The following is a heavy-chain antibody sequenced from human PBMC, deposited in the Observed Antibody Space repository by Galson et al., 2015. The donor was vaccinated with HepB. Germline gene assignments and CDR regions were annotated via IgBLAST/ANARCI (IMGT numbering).Heavy chain of an antibody. D-gene: IGHD2-15*01. V-gene: IGHV3-30-3*01. J-gene: IGHJ4*02. CDR1: GFTFTSYS. CDR2: ISYDGNIK. CDR3: CSSRRTGPRGRHLDY. Sequence: SLRLSCAASGFTFTSYSMHWVRQAPGKGLDWVAVISYDGNIKYYADSMKGRFTISRDNSKDTLYLQMNSLRTEDTAVYYCCSSRRTGPRGRHLDYWGQGTLVTAPS.